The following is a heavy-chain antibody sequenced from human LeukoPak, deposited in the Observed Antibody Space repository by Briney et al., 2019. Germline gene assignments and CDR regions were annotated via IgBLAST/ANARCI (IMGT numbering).Heavy chain of an antibody. V-gene: IGHV1-69*05. Sequence: ASVKVSCKASGGTFSSYAISWVRQAPGQGLEWMGGIIPIFGTANYAQKFQGRVTMTRDTSTTTVTMELSSLRSEDTAVYYCARTVYDILSGFDYWGQGTLVTVSS. CDR1: GGTFSSYA. D-gene: IGHD3-9*01. CDR2: IIPIFGTA. CDR3: ARTVYDILSGFDY. J-gene: IGHJ4*02.